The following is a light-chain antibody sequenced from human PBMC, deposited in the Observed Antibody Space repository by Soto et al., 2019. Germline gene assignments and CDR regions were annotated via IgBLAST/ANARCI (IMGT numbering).Light chain of an antibody. CDR1: QTVSNNY. J-gene: IGKJ2*01. CDR2: GAS. V-gene: IGKV3-20*01. CDR3: QQDGISPLMYT. Sequence: EIVLMQSPGTLSLSPGERATLSCRASQTVSNNYLAWYQQKPGQAPRLLIYGASARATGVPDRFSGSGSGTDFTLTITRLEPEDFAVYYGQQDGISPLMYTFGQGTKLGVK.